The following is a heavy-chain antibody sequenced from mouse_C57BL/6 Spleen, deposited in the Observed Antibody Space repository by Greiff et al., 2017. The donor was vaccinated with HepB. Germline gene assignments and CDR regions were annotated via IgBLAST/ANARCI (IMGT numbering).Heavy chain of an antibody. CDR1: GYTFTDYY. D-gene: IGHD2-5*01. CDR3: ARHYYSNFSWFAY. Sequence: VQLQQSGPELVKPGASVKISCKASGYTFTDYYMNWVKQSHGKSLEWIGDINPNNGGTSYNQKFKGKATLTVDKSSSTAYMELRSLTSEDSAVYYCARHYYSNFSWFAYWGQGTLVTVSA. J-gene: IGHJ3*01. CDR2: INPNNGGT. V-gene: IGHV1-26*01.